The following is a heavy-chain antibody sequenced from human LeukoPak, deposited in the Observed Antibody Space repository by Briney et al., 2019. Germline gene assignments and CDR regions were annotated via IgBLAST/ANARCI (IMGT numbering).Heavy chain of an antibody. CDR1: GYSFNSYW. D-gene: IGHD2-8*01. J-gene: IGHJ4*02. V-gene: IGHV5-51*01. Sequence: GESLKISCKGSGYSFNSYWIGWVRQMPGKGLEWMGIIYPGDSDTRYSPSFEGQVTISADKSISTAYLQWSSLKASDTAMYYCSRLGYCTNGICYSLPYWGQGTLVTVSS. CDR3: SRLGYCTNGICYSLPY. CDR2: IYPGDSDT.